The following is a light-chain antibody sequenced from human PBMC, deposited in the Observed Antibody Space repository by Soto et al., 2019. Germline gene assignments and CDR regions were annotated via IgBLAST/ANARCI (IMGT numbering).Light chain of an antibody. J-gene: IGKJ2*01. Sequence: EIVLTQSPGTLSLSPGERATLSCRASQSVSSSYLAWYQQKPGQAPRLLISGASSRASGFPDRFSGSGSGTDFTLTISRLEPEDSAVYYCQQYGSSPITFGQGTKLEIK. CDR1: QSVSSSY. CDR2: GAS. V-gene: IGKV3-20*01. CDR3: QQYGSSPIT.